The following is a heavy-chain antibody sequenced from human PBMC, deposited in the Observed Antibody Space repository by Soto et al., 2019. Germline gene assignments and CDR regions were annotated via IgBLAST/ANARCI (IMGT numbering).Heavy chain of an antibody. J-gene: IGHJ4*02. D-gene: IGHD3-9*01. V-gene: IGHV1-69*01. Sequence: QVQLVQSGAEVKKPGSSVKVSCKASGGTFSNYAISWVRQAPGQGLEWMGGITPIFGAANYAQKFQGRVTITADESTNTAYMELSSLRSEDTALYYCARGWSYDMLTAYSYWGQGTLVTVSS. CDR3: ARGWSYDMLTAYSY. CDR2: ITPIFGAA. CDR1: GGTFSNYA.